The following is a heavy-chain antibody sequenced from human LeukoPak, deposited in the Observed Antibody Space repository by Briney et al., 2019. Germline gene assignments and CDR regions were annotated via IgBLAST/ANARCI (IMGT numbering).Heavy chain of an antibody. Sequence: GGSLRLSCAASGFTFSSYYMSWVRQAPGKGLEWVANIKQDGSEKYYVDSVKGRFTISRDNAKNSLYLQMTSLRAEDAAVYYCARGPMTTVPTVRFGLWGQGTLVTVFS. CDR3: ARGPMTTVPTVRFGL. D-gene: IGHD4-11*01. CDR2: IKQDGSEK. CDR1: GFTFSSYY. V-gene: IGHV3-7*04. J-gene: IGHJ5*02.